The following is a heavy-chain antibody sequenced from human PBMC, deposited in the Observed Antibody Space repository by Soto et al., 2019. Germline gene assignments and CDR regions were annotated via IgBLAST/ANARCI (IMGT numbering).Heavy chain of an antibody. D-gene: IGHD3-3*01. Sequence: ASVTVSCTASGYTFTSYGISWVRLAPGQGLEWMGWISAYNGNTNYAQKLQGRVTMTTDTSTSTAYMELRSLRSDDTAVYYCARAATIFGGLDYWGQGTLGTVSS. CDR2: ISAYNGNT. CDR3: ARAATIFGGLDY. J-gene: IGHJ4*02. CDR1: GYTFTSYG. V-gene: IGHV1-18*04.